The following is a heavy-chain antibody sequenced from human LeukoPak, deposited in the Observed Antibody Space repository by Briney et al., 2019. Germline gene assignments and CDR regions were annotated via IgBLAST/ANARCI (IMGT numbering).Heavy chain of an antibody. J-gene: IGHJ4*02. CDR1: GFTFDHYA. V-gene: IGHV3-9*01. CDR2: ITWNSGTI. CDR3: AKDMRSSSWSFFDY. D-gene: IGHD6-13*01. Sequence: GGSRRLSCAASGFTFDHYAMHWVRQAPGEGLEWVSGITWNSGTIDYADSVKGRFTISRDNVKNSLYLQMNSLRAEDKPLYYCAKDMRSSSWSFFDYWGRGTLFTVSS.